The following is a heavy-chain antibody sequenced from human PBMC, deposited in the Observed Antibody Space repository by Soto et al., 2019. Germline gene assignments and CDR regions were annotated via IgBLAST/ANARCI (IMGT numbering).Heavy chain of an antibody. V-gene: IGHV3-30-3*01. CDR1: GFTFSSYA. Sequence: GGSLRLSCAASGFTFSSYAMHWVRQAPGKGLEWVAVISYDGSNKYYADSVKGRFTISRDNSKNTLYLQMNSLRAEDTAVYYCAKERSGSALYYGMDVWGQGTTVTVSS. CDR3: AKERSGSALYYGMDV. J-gene: IGHJ6*02. D-gene: IGHD1-26*01. CDR2: ISYDGSNK.